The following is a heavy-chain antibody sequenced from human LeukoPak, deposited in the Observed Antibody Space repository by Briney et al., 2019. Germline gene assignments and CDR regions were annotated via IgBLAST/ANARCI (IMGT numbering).Heavy chain of an antibody. CDR2: IHNSEST. V-gene: IGHV4-59*04. CDR3: ARQVTFGYAYAYYFDY. Sequence: KTGGSLRLSCAASGLTFSSHWMHWVRQPPGKGLEWIGNIHNSESTYYNPSLKSRATISVDTSKNQFSLKLSSVTAADTAVYYCARQVTFGYAYAYYFDYWGQGSLVTVSS. CDR1: GLTFSSHW. D-gene: IGHD5-18*01. J-gene: IGHJ4*02.